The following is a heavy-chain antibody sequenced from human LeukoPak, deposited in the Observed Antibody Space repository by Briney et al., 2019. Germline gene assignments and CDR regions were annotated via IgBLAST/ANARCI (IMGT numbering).Heavy chain of an antibody. CDR1: SGSISSSSYY. V-gene: IGHV4-39*01. J-gene: IGHJ3*02. CDR2: IYYSGST. Sequence: SETLSLTCTVSSGSISSSSYYWGWIRQPPGKGLEWIGSIYYSGSTYYNPSLKSRVTISVDTSKNQFSLKLSSVTAADTAVYYCANPPPGPSDDAFDIWGQGTMVTVSS. CDR3: ANPPPGPSDDAFDI.